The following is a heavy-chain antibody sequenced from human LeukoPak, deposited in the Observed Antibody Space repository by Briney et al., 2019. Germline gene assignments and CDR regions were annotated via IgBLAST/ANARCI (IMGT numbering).Heavy chain of an antibody. CDR3: ARVLQFGVVIFSSHGMDV. CDR1: GFTFSSSG. Sequence: GRSLRLSCAASGFTFSSSGMHWVRQAPGKGLEWVALISYDGSNEYYADSVRGRFTISRDNSKFTLYMQMNSLRAEDTAVYYCARVLQFGVVIFSSHGMDVWGQGTTVTVSS. D-gene: IGHD3-3*01. J-gene: IGHJ6*02. V-gene: IGHV3-30*03. CDR2: ISYDGSNE.